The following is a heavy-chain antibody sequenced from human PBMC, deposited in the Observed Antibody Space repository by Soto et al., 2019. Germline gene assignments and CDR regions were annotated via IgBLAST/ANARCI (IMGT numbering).Heavy chain of an antibody. V-gene: IGHV3-23*01. Sequence: PGGSLRLSCAASGFTFSSYAMSWVRQAPGKGLEWVSAISGSGGSTYYADSVKGRFTISRDNSKNTLYLQMNSLRAEDTAVYYCAKEIAYCTNGVCPLCFDYWGQGTLVTVSS. CDR3: AKEIAYCTNGVCPLCFDY. CDR1: GFTFSSYA. CDR2: ISGSGGST. D-gene: IGHD2-8*01. J-gene: IGHJ4*02.